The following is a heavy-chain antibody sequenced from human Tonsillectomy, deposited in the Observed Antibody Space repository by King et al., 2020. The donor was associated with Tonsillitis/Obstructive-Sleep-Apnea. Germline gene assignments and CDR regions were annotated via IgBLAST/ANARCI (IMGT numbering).Heavy chain of an antibody. D-gene: IGHD6-19*01. V-gene: IGHV3-30*04. Sequence: QVQLVESGGGVVQPGRSLRLSCAASGFTFSNYAMHWVRQAPGKGLEWVAFISYDGSNKYNADSVKGRFTISRDNSKNTLYLQMNSLRAEDTAVYYCASPTHSSSGGSGGDYWGQGTLVTVSS. CDR2: ISYDGSNK. J-gene: IGHJ4*02. CDR3: ASPTHSSSGGSGGDY. CDR1: GFTFSNYA.